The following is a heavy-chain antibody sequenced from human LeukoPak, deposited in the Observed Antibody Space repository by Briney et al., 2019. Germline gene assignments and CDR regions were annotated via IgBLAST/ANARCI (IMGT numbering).Heavy chain of an antibody. CDR3: ARGVHPSYSSSWYYFDY. D-gene: IGHD6-13*01. J-gene: IGHJ4*02. V-gene: IGHV4-59*01. Sequence: PSETLSLTCTVSGGSISSYYWSWIRQPPGKGLEWIGYIYYSGSTNYNPSLKSRVTISVDTSKDQFSLKLSSVTAADTAVYYCARGVHPSYSSSWYYFDYWAREPWSPSPQ. CDR2: IYYSGST. CDR1: GGSISSYY.